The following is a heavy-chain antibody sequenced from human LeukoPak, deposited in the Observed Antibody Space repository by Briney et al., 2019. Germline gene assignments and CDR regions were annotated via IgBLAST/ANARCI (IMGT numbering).Heavy chain of an antibody. Sequence: GASVKVSCKASGYTFTSYGISWVRQAPGQGLEWMGWISAYNGNTNYAQKLQGRVTMTRSTPISTAYMELSSLTSEDTAVYYCARGRVGFDFWGQGTLVTVSS. V-gene: IGHV1-18*01. CDR2: ISAYNGNT. J-gene: IGHJ4*02. CDR3: ARGRVGFDF. CDR1: GYTFTSYG. D-gene: IGHD1-26*01.